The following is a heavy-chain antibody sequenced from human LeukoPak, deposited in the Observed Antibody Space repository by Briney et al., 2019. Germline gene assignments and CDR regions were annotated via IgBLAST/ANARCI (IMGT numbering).Heavy chain of an antibody. CDR1: GFTFRSYE. CDR2: ISSIDSTI. J-gene: IGHJ4*02. V-gene: IGHV3-48*03. D-gene: IGHD6-19*01. Sequence: GGSLRLSCAASGFTFRSYEMNWVRQAPGKGLEWVSYISSIDSTIYYADSVKGRFTISTDNAKNSLYLQMNSLRADDTAVYYCARGIAVAGPYYFDYWGRGTLVTVSS. CDR3: ARGIAVAGPYYFDY.